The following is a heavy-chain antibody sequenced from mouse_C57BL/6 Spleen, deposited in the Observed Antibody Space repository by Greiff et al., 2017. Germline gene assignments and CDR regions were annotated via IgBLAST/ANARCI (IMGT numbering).Heavy chain of an antibody. CDR2: IDPEDGET. J-gene: IGHJ1*03. V-gene: IGHV14-2*01. Sequence: VQLQQSGAELVKPGASVKLSCTASGFNIKDYYMHWVKQRTEQGLEWIGRIDPEDGETKYAPKFQGKATITADTSSNTSYLQLSSLTSEDTAVYYCAGGYYGSSYDWYFDVWGTGTTVTVSS. D-gene: IGHD1-1*01. CDR1: GFNIKDYY. CDR3: AGGYYGSSYDWYFDV.